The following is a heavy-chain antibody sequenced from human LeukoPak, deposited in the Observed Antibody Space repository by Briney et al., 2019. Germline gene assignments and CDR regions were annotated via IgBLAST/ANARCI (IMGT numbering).Heavy chain of an antibody. CDR3: ARTRSKNYGGNSLFFYFDY. CDR1: GGSISSGDYY. CDR2: TYYSGST. V-gene: IGHV4-30-4*01. D-gene: IGHD4-23*01. J-gene: IGHJ4*02. Sequence: PSQTLSLTCTVSGGSISSGDYYWSWIRQPPGKGLEWIGYTYYSGSTYYNPSLKSRVTISVDTSKNQFSLKLSSVAAADTAVYYCARTRSKNYGGNSLFFYFDYWGQGTLVTVSS.